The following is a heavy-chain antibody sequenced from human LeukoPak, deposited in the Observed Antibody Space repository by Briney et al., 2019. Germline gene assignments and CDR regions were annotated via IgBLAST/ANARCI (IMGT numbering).Heavy chain of an antibody. J-gene: IGHJ4*02. Sequence: PSETLSLTCSVSGGSIISNYYFGWIRQPPGKGLEWIGSIFFNGSTYYSSSLKSRVTISVDTSKNQFSLKLSSVTAADTAVYYCARGGDIVLASNYFDYWGQGTLVTVSS. CDR1: GGSIISNYY. D-gene: IGHD2-8*01. CDR3: ARGGDIVLASNYFDY. V-gene: IGHV4-39*07. CDR2: IFFNGST.